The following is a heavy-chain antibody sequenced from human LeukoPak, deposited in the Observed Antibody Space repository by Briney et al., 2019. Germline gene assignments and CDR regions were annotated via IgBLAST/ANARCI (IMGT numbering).Heavy chain of an antibody. CDR2: ISWNSGSI. D-gene: IGHD3-22*01. CDR1: GFTFDDYA. J-gene: IGHJ4*02. V-gene: IGHV3-9*01. CDR3: AKDIGGYYDSSGYYQY. Sequence: PGGSLRLSCAASGFTFDDYAMHWVRQAPGKGLERVSGISWNSGSIGYADSVKGRFTISRDNAKNSLYVQMNSLRAEDTALYYCAKDIGGYYDSSGYYQYWGQGTLVTVSS.